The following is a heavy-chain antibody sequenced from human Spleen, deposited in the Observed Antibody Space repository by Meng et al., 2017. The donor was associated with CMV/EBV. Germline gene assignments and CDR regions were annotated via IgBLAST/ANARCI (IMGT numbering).Heavy chain of an antibody. J-gene: IGHJ4*02. CDR3: AKGGRYCSGGTCSSPFDN. CDR1: GFTFNSYV. V-gene: IGHV3-23*01. Sequence: GESLKIPCSASGFTFNSYVMSWVRQAPGKGLEWVSSISESGDITHYADSVKGRFTFSRDNSRNTLDLQMSSLRAEDTAVYYCAKGGRYCSGGTCSSPFDNCGQGTLVTVSS. D-gene: IGHD2-15*01. CDR2: ISESGDIT.